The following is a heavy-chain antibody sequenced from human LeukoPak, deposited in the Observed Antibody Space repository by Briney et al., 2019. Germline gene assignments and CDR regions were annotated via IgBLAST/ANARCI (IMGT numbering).Heavy chain of an antibody. J-gene: IGHJ4*02. CDR1: GFTFDDYG. CDR3: ARDHRPFYDFWSGYYNEVSY. V-gene: IGHV3-20*04. Sequence: PGGSLRLSCAASGFTFDDYGMSWVCQAPGKGLEWVSGINWNGGSTGYADSVKGRFTISRDNAKNSLYLQMNSLRAEDTALYYCARDHRPFYDFWSGYYNEVSYWGQGTLVTVSS. CDR2: INWNGGST. D-gene: IGHD3-3*01.